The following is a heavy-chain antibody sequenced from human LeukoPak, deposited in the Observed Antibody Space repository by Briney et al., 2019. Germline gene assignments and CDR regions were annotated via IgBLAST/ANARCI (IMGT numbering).Heavy chain of an antibody. CDR1: GYTFNNHY. CDR2: INPSGGST. J-gene: IGHJ4*02. D-gene: IGHD6-19*01. V-gene: IGHV1-46*02. Sequence: ASVKVSCKASGYTFNNHYMYWVRQAPGQGLEWMGVINPSGGSTSYAQKFQGRVAMTRDTSTRTVYMEVNSLRSEDTAVYYCARQGTYSSAIGMGYWGQGTLVTVSS. CDR3: ARQGTYSSAIGMGY.